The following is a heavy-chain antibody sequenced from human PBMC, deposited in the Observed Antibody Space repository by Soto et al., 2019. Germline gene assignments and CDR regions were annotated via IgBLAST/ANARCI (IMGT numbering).Heavy chain of an antibody. D-gene: IGHD4-4*01. J-gene: IGHJ5*02. V-gene: IGHV3-30-3*01. CDR3: VRGGYSSSWERLDP. CDR2: ISFDGLTK. Sequence: GGSLRLSCAASGSTFPNYPMHWVRQAPDQGLEWVAVISFDGLTKNCADSVKGRFTISRDSSRNTLYLQMNNVRIEDTAMYYCVRGGYSSSWERLDPWGQGTLVTVSS. CDR1: GSTFPNYP.